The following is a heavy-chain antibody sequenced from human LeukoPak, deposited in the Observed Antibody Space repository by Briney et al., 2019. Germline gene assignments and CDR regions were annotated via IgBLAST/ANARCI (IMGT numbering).Heavy chain of an antibody. V-gene: IGHV3-30*18. D-gene: IGHD6-19*01. J-gene: IGHJ4*02. CDR2: ISYDGSNK. Sequence: GEPLRLSCAASGFIFSNSAMHWVRQAPGKGLEWVAVISYDGSNKYYADSVKGRFTISRDNSKNTLYLQMNSLRAEDTAVYYCAKDIEEWLVKGGGCFDYWGQGTLVTVSS. CDR3: AKDIEEWLVKGGGCFDY. CDR1: GFIFSNSA.